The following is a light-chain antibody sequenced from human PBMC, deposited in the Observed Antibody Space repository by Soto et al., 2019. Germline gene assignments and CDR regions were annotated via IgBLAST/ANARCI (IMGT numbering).Light chain of an antibody. J-gene: IGKJ3*01. V-gene: IGKV1-17*02. CDR2: ASS. CDR3: LQHNSLPCT. CDR1: QDIGDD. Sequence: DIQMTQSPSSLSASVGDRVTITCRASQDIGDDLDWFQQKPGKAPKRLIYASSGLQSGDPARFSGSGSGTEFALTISNLYPEDFATYYCLQHNSLPCTFGTGTKVDVK.